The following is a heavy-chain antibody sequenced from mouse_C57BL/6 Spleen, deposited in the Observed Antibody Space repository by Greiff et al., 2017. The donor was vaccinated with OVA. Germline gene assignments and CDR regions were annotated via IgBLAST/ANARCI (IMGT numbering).Heavy chain of an antibody. J-gene: IGHJ2*01. D-gene: IGHD1-1*01. CDR1: GFNIKDYY. CDR3: ARSDYGSRYYFDY. V-gene: IGHV14-2*01. CDR2: IDPEDGDT. Sequence: EVQLQQSGAELVKPGASVKLSCTASGFNIKDYYMHWVKQRTEQGLEWIGRIDPEDGDTKYAPKFQGKATISADTTSNTAYLQLSSLTSDDTAVYYCARSDYGSRYYFDYWGQGTTLTVSS.